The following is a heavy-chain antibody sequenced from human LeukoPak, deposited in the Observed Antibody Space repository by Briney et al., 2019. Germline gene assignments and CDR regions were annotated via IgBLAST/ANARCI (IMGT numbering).Heavy chain of an antibody. J-gene: IGHJ2*01. CDR1: GFTFSSYS. Sequence: GGSLRLSCAASGFTFSSYSMNWVRQAPGKGLEWVSAISGSGGSTYYADSVKGRFTISRDNSKNTLYLQMNSLRAEDTAVYYCARLYSSGWYIHWYFDLWGRGTLVTVSS. D-gene: IGHD6-19*01. V-gene: IGHV3-23*01. CDR3: ARLYSSGWYIHWYFDL. CDR2: ISGSGGST.